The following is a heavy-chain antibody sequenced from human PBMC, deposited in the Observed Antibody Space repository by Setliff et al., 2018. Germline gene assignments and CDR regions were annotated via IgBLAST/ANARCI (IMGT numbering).Heavy chain of an antibody. D-gene: IGHD2-2*01. Sequence: PGESLKISCKASGYIFTNYWIGWVRQMPGKGLEWMGVIHPGDSDTRYSPSFQGQVTISADKSINTAYLQWSSLRASDTAIYYCTRHEDRNKCTSSSCYRENDAFDVWGQGAMVTVSS. CDR3: TRHEDRNKCTSSSCYRENDAFDV. V-gene: IGHV5-51*01. J-gene: IGHJ3*01. CDR1: GYIFTNYW. CDR2: IHPGDSDT.